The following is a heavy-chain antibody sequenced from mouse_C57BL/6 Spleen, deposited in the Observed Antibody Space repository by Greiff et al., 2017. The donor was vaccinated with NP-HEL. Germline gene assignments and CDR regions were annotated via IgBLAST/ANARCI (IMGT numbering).Heavy chain of an antibody. CDR1: GYTFTSYW. CDR2: IDPSDSYT. V-gene: IGHV1-69*01. J-gene: IGHJ2*01. CDR3: AKETGRWSDY. Sequence: QVQLQQPGAELVMPGASVKLSCKASGYTFTSYWMHWVKQRPGQGLEWIGEIDPSDSYTNYNQKFKGKSTLTVDKSSSTAYMQLSSLTAEDSAFYRCAKETGRWSDYWGQGTTLTVSS. D-gene: IGHD4-1*01.